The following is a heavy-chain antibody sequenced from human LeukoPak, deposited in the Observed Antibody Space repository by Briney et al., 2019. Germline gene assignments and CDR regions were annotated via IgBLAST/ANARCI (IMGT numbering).Heavy chain of an antibody. V-gene: IGHV1-18*01. J-gene: IGHJ4*02. CDR3: ARDRASGIVDY. D-gene: IGHD6-13*01. Sequence: ASVKVSCEASGYTFTSYVIYWGRQAPGQGVERMGGIRPYNGNTNHAQRLQGTVTKTTDTSTSTAYMELRSRRSDDTAVFYCARDRASGIVDYWGEGTLGTVSS. CDR1: GYTFTSYV. CDR2: IRPYNGNT.